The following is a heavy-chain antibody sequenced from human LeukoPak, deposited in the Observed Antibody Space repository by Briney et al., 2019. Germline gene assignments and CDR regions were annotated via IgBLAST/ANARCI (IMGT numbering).Heavy chain of an antibody. CDR2: ISGSGGST. D-gene: IGHD1-26*01. J-gene: IGHJ4*02. Sequence: GGSLRLSCAASGFTFSSYAMSWVRQAPGKGLEWVSAISGSGGSTHYADSVKGRFTISRDNSKNTLYLQMNSLRAEDTAVYYCAKQWSIVGATPDYFDYWGQGTLVTVSS. V-gene: IGHV3-23*01. CDR3: AKQWSIVGATPDYFDY. CDR1: GFTFSSYA.